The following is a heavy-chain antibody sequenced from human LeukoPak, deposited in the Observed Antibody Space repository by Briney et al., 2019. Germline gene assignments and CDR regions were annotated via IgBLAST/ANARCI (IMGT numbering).Heavy chain of an antibody. D-gene: IGHD2-21*01. CDR1: GGSISSGDYY. J-gene: IGHJ5*02. Sequence: SETLSLTCTVSGGSISSGDYYWSWIRQPPGKGLEWIGYIYYSGSTYYNPSLKSRVTISVDTSKNQFSLKLSSVTAADTAVYYCARGEGCGGDGYSGAWFDPWGQGTLVTVSS. CDR2: IYYSGST. V-gene: IGHV4-30-4*08. CDR3: ARGEGCGGDGYSGAWFDP.